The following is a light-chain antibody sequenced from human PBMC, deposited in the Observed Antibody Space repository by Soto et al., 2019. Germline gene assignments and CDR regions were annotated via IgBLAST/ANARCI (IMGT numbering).Light chain of an antibody. Sequence: DIQMTQSPSPLSASVGDRVTIPCQATQDITNYLNWYQQKPGKVPKLLIYDASNLEPAVPSTFSGSGSGTYLTVTISGLQPEDIATYYCQQYDNLPYTGGRGTELEIK. CDR1: QDITNY. CDR3: QQYDNLPYT. CDR2: DAS. V-gene: IGKV1-33*01. J-gene: IGKJ2*01.